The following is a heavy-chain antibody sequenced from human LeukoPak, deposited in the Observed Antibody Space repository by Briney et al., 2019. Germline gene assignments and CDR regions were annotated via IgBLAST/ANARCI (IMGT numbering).Heavy chain of an antibody. J-gene: IGHJ5*02. V-gene: IGHV1-8*01. CDR1: GYTFTSYD. CDR2: MNPNSGNT. CDR3: ARGNYGGNSLMFDR. D-gene: IGHD4-23*01. Sequence: GASVSVSFTASGYTFTSYDINWVRQAPGQGLEWMGWMNPNSGNTGYAQKFQGRVTMTRNTSISTAYMELSSLRSEDTAVYYCARGNYGGNSLMFDRWGQGTLVTVSS.